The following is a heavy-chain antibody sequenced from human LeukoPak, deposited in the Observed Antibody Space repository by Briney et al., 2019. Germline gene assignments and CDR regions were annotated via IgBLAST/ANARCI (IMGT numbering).Heavy chain of an antibody. CDR2: IYHSGST. CDR1: GGSISSGGYY. V-gene: IGHV4-30-2*01. Sequence: SQTLSLTCTVSGGSISSGGYYWSWIRQPPGKGLEWIGYIYHSGSTYYNPSLKSRVTISVNTSKNQFSLKLSSVTAADTAVYYCARDRPGGSSLDYWGQGTLVTVSS. CDR3: ARDRPGGSSLDY. J-gene: IGHJ4*02. D-gene: IGHD6-13*01.